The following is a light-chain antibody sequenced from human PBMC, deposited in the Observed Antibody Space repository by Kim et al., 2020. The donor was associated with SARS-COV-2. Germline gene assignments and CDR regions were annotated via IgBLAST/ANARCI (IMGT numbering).Light chain of an antibody. CDR3: QQYYSAPRT. CDR1: QSVLHSPNNKNY. V-gene: IGKV4-1*01. Sequence: DIVMTQSPDSLAVSLAERATINCKSSQSVLHSPNNKNYLAWYQQKPGQPPKLLISWASTRESGVPDRFSGSGSGTDFTLTISSLQAEDVAVYYCQQYYSAPRTFGQGTKVDIK. CDR2: WAS. J-gene: IGKJ1*01.